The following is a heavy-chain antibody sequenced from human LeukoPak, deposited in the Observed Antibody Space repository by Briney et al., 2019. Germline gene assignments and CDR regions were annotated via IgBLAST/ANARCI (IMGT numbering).Heavy chain of an antibody. Sequence: PSETLSLTCTVSGGSISSYYWSWVRQPPGKGLEWIGFIFYSGTTNYNPTLKSRVTISVDTSKNQFSLKLSSVTAADTAVYYCARGGWNKFDYWGQGTLVTVSS. J-gene: IGHJ4*02. CDR1: GGSISSYY. D-gene: IGHD3-22*01. CDR3: ARGGWNKFDY. CDR2: IFYSGTT. V-gene: IGHV4-59*01.